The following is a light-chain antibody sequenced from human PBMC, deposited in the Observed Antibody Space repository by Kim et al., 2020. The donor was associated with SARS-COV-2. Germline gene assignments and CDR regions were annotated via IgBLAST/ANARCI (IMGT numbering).Light chain of an antibody. CDR2: DVS. J-gene: IGLJ1*01. Sequence: QSALTQPASVSGSPGQTITISCTGTSADVGGYNYVSWYQQHPGKAPKLIIYDVSKRPSGVSIRFSGSKSGNTASLTISGLQADDGADYYCNSYTTNRIFFVFGTGTKVTVL. CDR1: SADVGGYNY. V-gene: IGLV2-14*03. CDR3: NSYTTNRIFFV.